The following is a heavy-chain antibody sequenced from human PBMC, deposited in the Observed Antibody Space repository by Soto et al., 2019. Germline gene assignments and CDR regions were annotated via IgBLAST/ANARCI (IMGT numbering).Heavy chain of an antibody. D-gene: IGHD1-26*01. CDR2: INSDGSST. J-gene: IGHJ4*02. CDR3: ARMIVGATPGNYFDY. V-gene: IGHV3-74*01. Sequence: GGSMRLSCAASGFPFNSYWMHWVRQAPGKGLVWVSRINSDGSSTSYADSVKGRFTISRDNAKNTLYLQMNSLRAEDTAVYYCARMIVGATPGNYFDYWGQGTLVTISS. CDR1: GFPFNSYW.